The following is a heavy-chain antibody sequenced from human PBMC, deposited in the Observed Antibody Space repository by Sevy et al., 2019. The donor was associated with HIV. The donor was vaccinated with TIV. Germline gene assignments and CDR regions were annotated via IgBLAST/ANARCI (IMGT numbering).Heavy chain of an antibody. D-gene: IGHD6-6*01. CDR3: ARDQAESSSTGGLDS. J-gene: IGHJ4*02. CDR1: GASVSSGSFF. Sequence: SETLSLTCSVSGASVSSGSFFWTWIRQAPGKGLEWVGYIYYSGSTNYNPSLKSRVTFSVDTSKNQFSLKLRSVTAADTAVYYCARDQAESSSTGGLDSWGPGALVTVSS. CDR2: IYYSGST. V-gene: IGHV4-61*01.